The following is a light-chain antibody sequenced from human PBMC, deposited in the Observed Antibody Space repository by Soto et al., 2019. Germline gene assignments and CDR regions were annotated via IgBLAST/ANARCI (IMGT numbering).Light chain of an antibody. J-gene: IGLJ1*01. CDR2: GVS. Sequence: QSVLTQPASVSRSPGQSITISCTGTSSDIGDYTYVSWYQQHPGKAPKLIIYGVSNRPSGVSNRFSGSKSGNTASLTISGLQAEDEADEYCSSYTSGSTLYAFRTGSKVTVL. V-gene: IGLV2-14*01. CDR1: SSDIGDYTY. CDR3: SSYTSGSTLYA.